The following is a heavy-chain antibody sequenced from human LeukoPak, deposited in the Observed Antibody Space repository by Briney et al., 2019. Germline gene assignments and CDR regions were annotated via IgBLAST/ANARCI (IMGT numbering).Heavy chain of an antibody. Sequence: SETLSLTCAVYGGSFSGYYGSWIRQPPGKGLEWIGEINHSGSTNYNPSLKGRVTISVDTSKNQFSLKLSSVTAADPAVYYCARGSITGTTRFDYWGQRTLVALS. J-gene: IGHJ4*02. CDR2: INHSGST. CDR3: ARGSITGTTRFDY. V-gene: IGHV4-34*01. D-gene: IGHD1-7*01. CDR1: GGSFSGYY.